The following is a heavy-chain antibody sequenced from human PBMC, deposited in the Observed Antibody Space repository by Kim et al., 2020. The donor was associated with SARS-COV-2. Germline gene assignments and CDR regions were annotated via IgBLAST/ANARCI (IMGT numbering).Heavy chain of an antibody. CDR2: MNPNSGNT. D-gene: IGHD3-3*01. V-gene: IGHV1-8*01. J-gene: IGHJ5*02. CDR3: ARGESSRITIFGVVISTGGWFDP. Sequence: ASVKVSCKASGYTFTSYDINWVRQATGQGLEWMGWMNPNSGNTGYAQKFQGRVTMTRNTSISTAYMELSSLRSEDTAVYYCARGESSRITIFGVVISTGGWFDPWGQGTLVTVSS. CDR1: GYTFTSYD.